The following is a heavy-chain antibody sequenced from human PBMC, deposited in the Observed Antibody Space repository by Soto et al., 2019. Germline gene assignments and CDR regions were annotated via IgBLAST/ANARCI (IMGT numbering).Heavy chain of an antibody. V-gene: IGHV1-8*01. D-gene: IGHD2-8*01. Sequence: QEQLVQSGAEVKKPGASVKVSCKASGYTFTTYDINWVRQAPGQGLEWVGWMNPNSVTTAYAQKFQGRVTMTRNTSISTAYMELSSLNSDDTAADYCARGRATLAKYCTNTGRHTWPHYYHGMDVWGQGTTVTVSS. CDR1: GYTFTTYD. CDR3: ARGRATLAKYCTNTGRHTWPHYYHGMDV. J-gene: IGHJ6*02. CDR2: MNPNSVTT.